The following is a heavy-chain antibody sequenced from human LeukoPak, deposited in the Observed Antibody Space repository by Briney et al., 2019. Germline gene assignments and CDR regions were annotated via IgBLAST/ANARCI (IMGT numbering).Heavy chain of an antibody. V-gene: IGHV4-34*01. J-gene: IGHJ6*03. D-gene: IGHD3-10*01. CDR2: INHSGST. CDR3: ARESDPITGYFYYYMDV. Sequence: SETLSLTCAVYGGSLSGYYWSWIRQPPGKGLEWIGEINHSGSTNYNPSLKSRVTISVDTSKNQFSLKLSSVTAADTAVYYCARESDPITGYFYYYMDVWGRGTTVTVSS. CDR1: GGSLSGYY.